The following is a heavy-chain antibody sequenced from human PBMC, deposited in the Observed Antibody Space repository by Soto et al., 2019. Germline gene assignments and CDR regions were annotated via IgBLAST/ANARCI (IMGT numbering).Heavy chain of an antibody. Sequence: EVQLVESGGGLVKPGGSLRLACAASGFTLRTAWMNWVRQAPGKGLEWVGRIKRESDGGTTDYGVSVRGRFTISRDESQNTLYLQMNSLGTEDPAVYYCATEPDFYDSSGVDVWGQGTTVTVSS. CDR1: GFTLRTAW. CDR3: ATEPDFYDSSGVDV. V-gene: IGHV3-15*07. CDR2: IKRESDGGTT. J-gene: IGHJ6*02.